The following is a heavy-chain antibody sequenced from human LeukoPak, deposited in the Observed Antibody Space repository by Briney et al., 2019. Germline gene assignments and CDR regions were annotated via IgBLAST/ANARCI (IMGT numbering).Heavy chain of an antibody. Sequence: SVKVSCKASGGTFSSYAISWVRQAPGQGLEWMGGIIPIFGTANYAQKFQGRVTITADESTSTAYMELSSLRSEDAAVYYCARARYSSGWYDWYFDLWGRGTLVTVSS. CDR3: ARARYSSGWYDWYFDL. CDR1: GGTFSSYA. J-gene: IGHJ2*01. V-gene: IGHV1-69*13. CDR2: IIPIFGTA. D-gene: IGHD6-19*01.